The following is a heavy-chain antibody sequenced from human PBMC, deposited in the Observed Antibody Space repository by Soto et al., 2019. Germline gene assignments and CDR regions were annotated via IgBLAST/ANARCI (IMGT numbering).Heavy chain of an antibody. D-gene: IGHD6-19*01. CDR1: GFTFSSYS. Sequence: PGGSLRLSCAASGFTFSSYSMRWVRQAPGKGLEWVSTITGSGGNTYYADSVKGRFTISRDNSKNTLYLQMNSLRVEDTAIYYCAKRADGPSHKWGQGTLVTVSS. J-gene: IGHJ4*02. CDR2: ITGSGGNT. CDR3: AKRADGPSHK. V-gene: IGHV3-23*01.